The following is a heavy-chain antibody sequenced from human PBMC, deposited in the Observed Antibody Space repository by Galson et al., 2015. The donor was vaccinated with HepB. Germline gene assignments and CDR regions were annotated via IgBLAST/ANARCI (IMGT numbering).Heavy chain of an antibody. CDR1: GGSFSGYF. J-gene: IGHJ6*02. CDR2: INESGST. CDR3: TRGSRTVKTYYYYSYGMDV. V-gene: IGHV4-34*01. D-gene: IGHD4-11*01. Sequence: SETLSLTCAVYGGSFSGYFWSWVRQPPGKGLEWIGEINESGSTNYSPSLKSRVTISVDTFKNQISLKLSSMTAADTAIYYCTRGSRTVKTYYYYSYGMDVWGQGTTVTVSS.